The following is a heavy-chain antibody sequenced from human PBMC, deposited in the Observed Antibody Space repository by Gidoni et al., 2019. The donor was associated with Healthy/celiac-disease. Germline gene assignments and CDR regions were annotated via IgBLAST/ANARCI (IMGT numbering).Heavy chain of an antibody. D-gene: IGHD3-10*01. CDR1: GYTFTSYD. CDR2: MNPNSGNT. V-gene: IGHV1-8*01. J-gene: IGHJ6*02. Sequence: QVQLVQSGAEVKKPGASVKVSCKASGYTFTSYDINWVRQATGQGLEWMGWMNPNSGNTGYAQKFQGRVTMTRNTSISTAYMELSSLRSEDTAVYYCARGSSVRGVILYYYYGMDVWGQGTTVTVSS. CDR3: ARGSSVRGVILYYYYGMDV.